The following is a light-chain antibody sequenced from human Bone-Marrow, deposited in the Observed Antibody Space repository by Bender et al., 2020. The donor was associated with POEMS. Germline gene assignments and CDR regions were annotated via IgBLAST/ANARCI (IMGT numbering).Light chain of an antibody. CDR2: SSH. V-gene: IGLV1-44*01. CDR1: SSNIGAHA. CDR3: AVWDDSLNGWV. Sequence: QSVLTQPPSASGTPGQRVTIPCSGGSSNIGAHAVNWYQHLPGTAPKLLIYSSHRRPSEVPDRFSGSRSGTSASLAISGLQSEDEAYYYCAVWDDSLNGWVFGGETKLTVL. J-gene: IGLJ3*02.